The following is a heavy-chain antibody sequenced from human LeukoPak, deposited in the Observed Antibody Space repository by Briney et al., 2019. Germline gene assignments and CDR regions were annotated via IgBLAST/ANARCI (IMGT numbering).Heavy chain of an antibody. V-gene: IGHV4-38-2*02. Sequence: SETLPLTCTVSGYSISSGYYWGWIRQPPGKGLEWIGSIYYSGSTYYKPSLKSRVTISLDTSKNQFSLKLSSVTASDTAVYYCARAYSPPQWSPFDYWGQGTLVTVSS. CDR2: IYYSGST. CDR1: GYSISSGYY. CDR3: ARAYSPPQWSPFDY. D-gene: IGHD6-13*01. J-gene: IGHJ4*02.